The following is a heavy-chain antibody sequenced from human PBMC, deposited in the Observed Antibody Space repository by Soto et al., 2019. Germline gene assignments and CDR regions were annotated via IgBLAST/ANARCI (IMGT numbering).Heavy chain of an antibody. CDR2: TYYRSKWIH. V-gene: IGHV6-1*01. CDR3: VGVVWFRGMDV. D-gene: IGHD3-16*01. J-gene: IGHJ6*02. CDR1: GDSVSSSSAA. Sequence: PSQTLSLTCDISGDSVSSSSAAWNWIRQSPSRGLEWLGRTYYRSKWIHEYTLSMESRITINPDTSKNQFSLHIYSVTPEDTAVYYCVGVVWFRGMDVWGQGTPVTVSS.